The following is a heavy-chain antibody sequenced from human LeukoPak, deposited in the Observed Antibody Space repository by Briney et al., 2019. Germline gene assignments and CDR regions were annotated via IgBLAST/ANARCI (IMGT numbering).Heavy chain of an antibody. V-gene: IGHV4-61*01. D-gene: IGHD3-3*01. CDR2: IYYSGST. CDR1: GGSISSGSYY. J-gene: IGHJ6*04. Sequence: SETLSLTCTVSGGSISSGSYYWSWIRQPPGKGLEWIGYIYYSGSTNYNPSLKSRVTISVDTSKNQFSLKLSSVTAADTAVYYCARVSGFWSGYYKLDVWGKGTTVTVSS. CDR3: ARVSGFWSGYYKLDV.